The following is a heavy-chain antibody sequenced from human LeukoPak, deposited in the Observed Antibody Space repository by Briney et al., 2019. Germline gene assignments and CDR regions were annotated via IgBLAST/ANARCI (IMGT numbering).Heavy chain of an antibody. CDR3: ARGSKMATISDY. J-gene: IGHJ4*02. CDR1: GGSISSYY. D-gene: IGHD5-24*01. V-gene: IGHV4-59*01. CDR2: IYSSGST. Sequence: PSETLSLTCTVSGGSISSYYWSWIRQPPGKGLEWIGYIYSSGSTNYNPSLKCRVTMSVDTSKNQFSLKLSSVTAADTAVYYCARGSKMATISDYWGQGTLVTVSS.